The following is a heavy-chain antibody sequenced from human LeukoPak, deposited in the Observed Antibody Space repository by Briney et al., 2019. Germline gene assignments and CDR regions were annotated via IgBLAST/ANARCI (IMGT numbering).Heavy chain of an antibody. Sequence: SQTLSLTCTVSGGSISSGSYYWSWLRQPAGKGLEWIGRIYTSGSTNYTPSLKSRVTISVDASKHQFSRKLSSVTAADTAVYYCARMGEIAYCGGDRYSPPFDYWGQGTLVTVSS. CDR2: IYTSGST. D-gene: IGHD2-21*02. J-gene: IGHJ4*02. V-gene: IGHV4-61*02. CDR1: GGSISSGSYY. CDR3: ARMGEIAYCGGDRYSPPFDY.